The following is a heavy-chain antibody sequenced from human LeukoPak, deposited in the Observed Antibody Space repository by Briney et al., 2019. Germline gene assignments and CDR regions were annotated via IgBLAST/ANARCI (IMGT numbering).Heavy chain of an antibody. CDR1: GGSISSNDYY. Sequence: SETLSLTCSVSGGSISSNDYYWGWIRQPPGKGLEWIGSIYYRGSNYCNPSLKSRVTISVDTSKNQFSLKLSSVTAADTAVYYCARDGGGYSSSIYFDYWGQGTLVTVSS. J-gene: IGHJ4*02. D-gene: IGHD6-6*01. CDR3: ARDGGGYSSSIYFDY. V-gene: IGHV4-39*07. CDR2: IYYRGSN.